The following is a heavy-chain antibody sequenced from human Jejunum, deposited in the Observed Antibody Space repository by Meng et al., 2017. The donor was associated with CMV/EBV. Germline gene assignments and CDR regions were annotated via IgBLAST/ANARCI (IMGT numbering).Heavy chain of an antibody. CDR2: IYPNGNT. CDR3: ARDAPPNNYGWFDP. CDR1: GGSISSYY. V-gene: IGHV4-4*07. Sequence: VQLRESGPGLGKPSETLSLTGTVLGGSISSYYWSWIRQPAGKGLEWIGRIYPNGNTNYNPSLKSRVTMSIDTSKNQFSLKLTSVTAADTAVYYCARDAPPNNYGWFDPWGQGTLVTVSS. J-gene: IGHJ5*02. D-gene: IGHD5-18*01.